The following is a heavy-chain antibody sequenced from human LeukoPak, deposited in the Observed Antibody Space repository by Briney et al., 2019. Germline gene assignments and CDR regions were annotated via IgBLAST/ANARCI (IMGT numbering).Heavy chain of an antibody. V-gene: IGHV3-23*01. J-gene: IGHJ4*02. Sequence: GGSLRLSCAASGFTFSSYAMSWVRQAPGKGLEWVSAISGSGGSTYYADSVKGRFTISRDNSKNTLYLQMNSLRAEDTAVYYCAKDLIPRGYDDFYYFDYGGQGTLVTVSS. CDR2: ISGSGGST. CDR1: GFTFSSYA. D-gene: IGHD5-12*01. CDR3: AKDLIPRGYDDFYYFDY.